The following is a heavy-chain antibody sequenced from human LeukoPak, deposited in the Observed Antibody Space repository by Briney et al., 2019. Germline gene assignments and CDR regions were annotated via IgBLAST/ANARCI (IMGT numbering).Heavy chain of an antibody. D-gene: IGHD2-21*01. Sequence: GRSLRLSCAASGFTFSSYWMNWVRQAPGKGLEWVANIKQDGSEKYYVDSVKGRFTISRDNAKNSLYLQMNSLRVEDTAVYYCAIGIVGWGTFDYWGQGTLVTVSS. CDR1: GFTFSSYW. CDR3: AIGIVGWGTFDY. CDR2: IKQDGSEK. J-gene: IGHJ4*02. V-gene: IGHV3-7*01.